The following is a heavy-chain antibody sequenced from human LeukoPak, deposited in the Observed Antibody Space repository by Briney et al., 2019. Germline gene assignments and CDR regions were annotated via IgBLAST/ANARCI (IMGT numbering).Heavy chain of an antibody. Sequence: GGSLRLSCAALGFTFSTYRMSWGRHAPGKGREWVAYIKQDGREKYYVDCVKGRFTISRDNAKNSLYLKMNSLRAEDTAVYYCARDNDYYDSSGYYYSYNWFDPWGQGTLVTVSS. J-gene: IGHJ5*02. CDR1: GFTFSTYR. CDR3: ARDNDYYDSSGYYYSYNWFDP. V-gene: IGHV3-7*01. CDR2: IKQDGREK. D-gene: IGHD3-22*01.